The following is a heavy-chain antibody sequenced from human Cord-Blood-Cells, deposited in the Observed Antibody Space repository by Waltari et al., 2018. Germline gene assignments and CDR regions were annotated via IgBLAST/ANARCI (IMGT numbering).Heavy chain of an antibody. D-gene: IGHD6-13*01. CDR2: IKQDGSEK. V-gene: IGHV3-7*01. CDR3: ARGISSSSFDY. J-gene: IGHJ4*02. Sequence: EVQLVESGGGLVQPGGSLRLSCAASGFTFSSYWMSWVRQAPGKGMEWVAKIKQDGSEKYYVDSVKGRFTISRDNAKNSLYLQMNSLRAEDTAVYYCARGISSSSFDYWGQGTLVTVSS. CDR1: GFTFSSYW.